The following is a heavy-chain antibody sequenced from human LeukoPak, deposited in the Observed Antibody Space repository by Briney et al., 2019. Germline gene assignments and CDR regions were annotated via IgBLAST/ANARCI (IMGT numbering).Heavy chain of an antibody. V-gene: IGHV4-39*01. Sequence: SETLSLTCTVSGGSISSSSYYWGWIRQPPGKGLEWIGSIYYSGSTYYNPSLKSRVTISVDTSKNQFSLKLSSVTAADTAVYYCARQYCGSGSLPFDYWGQGTLVTVSS. D-gene: IGHD3-10*01. CDR3: ARQYCGSGSLPFDY. CDR1: GGSISSSSYY. CDR2: IYYSGST. J-gene: IGHJ4*02.